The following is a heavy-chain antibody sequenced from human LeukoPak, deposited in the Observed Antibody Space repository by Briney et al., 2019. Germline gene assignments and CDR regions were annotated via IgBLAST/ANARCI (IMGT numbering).Heavy chain of an antibody. D-gene: IGHD2-15*01. Sequence: NPSETLSLTCTVSGDSVSNDKYYWGWIRQPPGKGLEWIGSIYYSGSTYYNPSLNSRVTISVDTSKNQFSLKLGSVTAADTAVYYCARLGWWDSWGQGTLVTVSS. CDR1: GDSVSNDKYY. CDR2: IYYSGST. V-gene: IGHV4-39*01. J-gene: IGHJ4*02. CDR3: ARLGWWDS.